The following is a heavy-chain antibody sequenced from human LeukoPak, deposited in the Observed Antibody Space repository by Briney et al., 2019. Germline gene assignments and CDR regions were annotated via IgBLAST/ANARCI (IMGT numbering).Heavy chain of an antibody. Sequence: KPGESLKISCKGSGYSFTSYWIRWVRQMPGKGLEWMGIIYPGDSDTRYSPSFQGQVTSPADKSISTAYLQSSSLKASDTAMYYCAKQRGRKITFGENFDYWGQGTLVTVSS. CDR2: IYPGDSDT. D-gene: IGHD3-16*01. J-gene: IGHJ4*02. V-gene: IGHV5-51*01. CDR3: AKQRGRKITFGENFDY. CDR1: GYSFTSYW.